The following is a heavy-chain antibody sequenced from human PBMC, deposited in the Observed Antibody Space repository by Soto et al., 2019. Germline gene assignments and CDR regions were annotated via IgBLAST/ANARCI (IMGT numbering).Heavy chain of an antibody. CDR2: IKSKTDGGTT. CDR3: TTTAGYCSSTSCSPPYYYYYMDV. J-gene: IGHJ6*03. V-gene: IGHV3-15*01. Sequence: GGSLRLSCAASGFTFSNAWMSWVRQAPGKGLEWVGRIKSKTDGGTTDYAAPVKGRFTISRDDSKNTLYLQMNSLKTEDTAVYYCTTTAGYCSSTSCSPPYYYYYMDVWGKGTTVTVSS. CDR1: GFTFSNAW. D-gene: IGHD2-2*01.